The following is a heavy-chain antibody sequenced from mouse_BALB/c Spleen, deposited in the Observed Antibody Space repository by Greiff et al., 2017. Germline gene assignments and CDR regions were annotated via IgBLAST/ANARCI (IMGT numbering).Heavy chain of an antibody. J-gene: IGHJ4*01. Sequence: EVMLVESGGDLVKPGGSLKLSCAASGFTFSSYGMSWVRQTPDKRLEWVATISSGGSYTYYPDSVKGRFTISRDNAKNTLYLQMSSLKSEDTAMYYCARQSLGNAMDYWGQGTSVTVSS. V-gene: IGHV5-6*02. CDR1: GFTFSSYG. D-gene: IGHD3-1*01. CDR3: ARQSLGNAMDY. CDR2: ISSGGSYT.